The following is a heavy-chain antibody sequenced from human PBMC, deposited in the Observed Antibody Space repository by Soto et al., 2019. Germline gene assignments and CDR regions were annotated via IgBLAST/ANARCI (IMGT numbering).Heavy chain of an antibody. CDR1: GYTVTNYG. CDR2: ISTYNGNT. V-gene: IGHV1-18*01. Sequence: ASVKVACKASGYTVTNYGINWVLQAPGEGLEWMGWISTYNGNTNYAQNLQGGVAMTTDTSTSTAYMELRSLRSDDTAVYYCARGGYNHGYGRYYYYGIDVWG. D-gene: IGHD5-18*01. CDR3: ARGGYNHGYGRYYYYGIDV. J-gene: IGHJ6*02.